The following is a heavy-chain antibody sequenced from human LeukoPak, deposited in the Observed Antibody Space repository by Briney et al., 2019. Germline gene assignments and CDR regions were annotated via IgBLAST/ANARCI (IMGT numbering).Heavy chain of an antibody. J-gene: IGHJ1*01. V-gene: IGHV4-4*02. CDR2: IYHSGST. D-gene: IGHD3-22*01. Sequence: SGTLSLTCAVSGGSISSDNWWSWVRQPPGKGLEWIGEIYHSGSTNYNPSLKSRVTISVDKSKNQFSLKLSSVTAADTAVYYCARELYSYDSSGYRQFFQHWGQGTLVTVSS. CDR1: GGSISSDNW. CDR3: ARELYSYDSSGYRQFFQH.